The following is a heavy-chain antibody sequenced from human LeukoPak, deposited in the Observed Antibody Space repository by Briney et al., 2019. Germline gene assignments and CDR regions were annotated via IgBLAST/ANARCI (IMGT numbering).Heavy chain of an antibody. V-gene: IGHV4-39*01. CDR2: IYYSRST. D-gene: IGHD5-18*01. Sequence: PSETLSLTCTVSGGSISSSRYYWGWIRLPPGKGLEWIGSIYYSRSTYYNPSLKSRVTISVDTSKNQFSLKLSSVTAADTAVYYCARQEVDTAMATFDYWGQGTLVTVSS. CDR3: ARQEVDTAMATFDY. J-gene: IGHJ4*02. CDR1: GGSISSSRYY.